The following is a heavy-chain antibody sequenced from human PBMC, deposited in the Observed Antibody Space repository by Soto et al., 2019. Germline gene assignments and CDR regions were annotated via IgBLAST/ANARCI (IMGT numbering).Heavy chain of an antibody. CDR1: GDSVSSNSAA. V-gene: IGHV6-1*01. Sequence: SQTLSLTCAISGDSVSSNSAAWNWIRQSPSRGLEWLGRTYYRSKWYNDYAVSVKSRITTNPDTSKNQFSLQLNSVTPEDTAVYYCARGRDMRFIAAAGTEAFDYWGQGTLLTVSS. J-gene: IGHJ4*02. D-gene: IGHD6-13*01. CDR3: ARGRDMRFIAAAGTEAFDY. CDR2: TYYRSKWYN.